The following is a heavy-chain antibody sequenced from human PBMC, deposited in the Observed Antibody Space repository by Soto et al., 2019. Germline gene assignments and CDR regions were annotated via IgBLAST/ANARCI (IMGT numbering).Heavy chain of an antibody. CDR1: GYTFTSYD. CDR2: MNPNSGNT. J-gene: IGHJ5*02. V-gene: IGHV1-8*01. Sequence: QVQLVQSGAEVKKPGASVKVSCKASGYTFTSYDINWVRQATGQGLEWMGWMNPNSGNTGYAQKFQGRVTMTRNTSISTAYMELSSLRSEDTAVYYCARGLGPHYDISGGDNWFDPWGQGTLVTVSS. CDR3: ARGLGPHYDISGGDNWFDP. D-gene: IGHD3-9*01.